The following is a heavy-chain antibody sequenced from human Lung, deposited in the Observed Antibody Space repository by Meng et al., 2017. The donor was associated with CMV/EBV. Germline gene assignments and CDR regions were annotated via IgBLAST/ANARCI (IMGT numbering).Heavy chain of an antibody. D-gene: IGHD2-2*02. V-gene: IGHV4-59*01. CDR3: ARHYCGSNVCYTDWFAP. CDR1: GGSISPYY. CDR2: IYYSGGT. Sequence: SETLSLXCTVSGGSISPYYWSWIRQPPGKGLEWIGYIYYSGGTNYNPSLKSRVTISVDTSKNQFSLKLTSVTAADTAVYYCARHYCGSNVCYTDWFAPLGQGTLVPFSS. J-gene: IGHJ5*02.